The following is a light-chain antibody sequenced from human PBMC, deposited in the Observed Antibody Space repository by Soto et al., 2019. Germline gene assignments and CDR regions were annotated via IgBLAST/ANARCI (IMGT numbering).Light chain of an antibody. Sequence: QSVLTQPASVSGSPGQSITISCTGTISDVGSYNLVSWYQQHPGKAPKLIIYEGTKWPSGVSHRFSASKSGNTASLTISGLQADDEADYYCCSYAGGTVVFGGGTKLTVL. J-gene: IGLJ2*01. V-gene: IGLV2-23*01. CDR1: ISDVGSYNL. CDR3: CSYAGGTVV. CDR2: EGT.